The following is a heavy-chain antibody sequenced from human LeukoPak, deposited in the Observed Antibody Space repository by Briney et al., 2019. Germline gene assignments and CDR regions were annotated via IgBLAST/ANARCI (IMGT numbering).Heavy chain of an antibody. Sequence: GGSLRLSCAASGFTFSSYAMSWVRQAPGKGLEWVSFISGDGGSTYYADSVKGRFTISRDNSQNTLYLQMNSLRAEDTAVYYCAKEGGLGRGAFDIWGHGTMVTVSS. V-gene: IGHV3-23*01. CDR1: GFTFSSYA. J-gene: IGHJ3*02. CDR3: AKEGGLGRGAFDI. D-gene: IGHD3-16*01. CDR2: ISGDGGST.